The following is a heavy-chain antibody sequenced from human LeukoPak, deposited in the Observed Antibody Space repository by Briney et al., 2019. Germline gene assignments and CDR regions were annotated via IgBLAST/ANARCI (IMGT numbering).Heavy chain of an antibody. V-gene: IGHV3-30-3*01. CDR3: ARDSRARFLEWPTRFDY. J-gene: IGHJ4*02. D-gene: IGHD3-3*01. CDR1: GFTFSSYA. Sequence: GRTLRLSCAASGFTFSSYAMHWVRQAPGKGLEWVAVISYDGSNKYYADSVKGRFTISRDNSKNTLYLQMNSLRAEDTAVYYCARDSRARFLEWPTRFDYWGQGTLVTVSS. CDR2: ISYDGSNK.